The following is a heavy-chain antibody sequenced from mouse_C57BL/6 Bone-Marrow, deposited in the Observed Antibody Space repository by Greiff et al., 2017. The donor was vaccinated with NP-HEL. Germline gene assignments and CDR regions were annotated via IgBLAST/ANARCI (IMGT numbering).Heavy chain of an antibody. V-gene: IGHV5-6*02. CDR1: GFTFSSYG. Sequence: DVMLVESGGDLVKPGGSLKLSCAASGFTFSSYGMSWVRQTPDKRLEWVATISSGGSYTSYPDSVKGRFTISRDNAKNTLYLQMSSLKSENTAMYYCARHHDSDRKDVDYWGQGTTLTVSS. J-gene: IGHJ2*01. CDR3: ARHHDSDRKDVDY. D-gene: IGHD2-13*01. CDR2: ISSGGSYT.